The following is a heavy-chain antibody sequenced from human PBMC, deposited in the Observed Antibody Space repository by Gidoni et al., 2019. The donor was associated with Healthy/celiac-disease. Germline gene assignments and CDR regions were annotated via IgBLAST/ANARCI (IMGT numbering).Heavy chain of an antibody. CDR1: GGPFSSYA. J-gene: IGHJ4*02. D-gene: IGHD6-6*01. V-gene: IGHV1-69*06. Sequence: QVQLVQSGAEVKQPGSSVKVSCKASGGPFSSYAISRVRQAPGQGLEWMGGIIPSFGTANYAQKFQGRVTITADKSTSTAYMELSSLRSEDTAVYYCAREGHASIAARYFDYWGQGTLVTVSS. CDR2: IIPSFGTA. CDR3: AREGHASIAARYFDY.